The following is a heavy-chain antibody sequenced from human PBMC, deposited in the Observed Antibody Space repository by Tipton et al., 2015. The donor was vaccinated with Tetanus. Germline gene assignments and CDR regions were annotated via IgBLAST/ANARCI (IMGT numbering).Heavy chain of an antibody. D-gene: IGHD1-1*01. CDR3: AIKLGRAEYYYYYYMDV. CDR2: MNPNSGNT. V-gene: IGHV1-8*01. CDR1: GYTFTSYD. Sequence: QLVQSGAEVKKPGASAKVSCKASGYTFTSYDINWVRQATGQGLEWMGWMNPNSGNTGYAQKFQGRVTMTRNTSISTAYMELSSLRSEDTAVYYCAIKLGRAEYYYYYYMDVWGKGTTVTVSS. J-gene: IGHJ6*03.